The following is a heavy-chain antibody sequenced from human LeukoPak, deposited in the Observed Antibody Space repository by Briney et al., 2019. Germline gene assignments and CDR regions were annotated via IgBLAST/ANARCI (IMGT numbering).Heavy chain of an antibody. J-gene: IGHJ4*02. V-gene: IGHV1-18*01. CDR1: GYTFTSYG. Sequence: ASVNVSCKASGYTFTSYGISWVRQAPGQGLEWMGWISAYNGNTNYAQKLQGRVTMTTDTSTSTAYMELRSLRSDDTAVYYCARDSGPGPMVRGVIIYFDYWGQGTLVTVSS. CDR2: ISAYNGNT. D-gene: IGHD3-10*01. CDR3: ARDSGPGPMVRGVIIYFDY.